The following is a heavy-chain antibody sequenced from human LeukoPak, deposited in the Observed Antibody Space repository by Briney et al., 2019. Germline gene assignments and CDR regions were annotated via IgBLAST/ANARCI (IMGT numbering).Heavy chain of an antibody. V-gene: IGHV3-64D*09. CDR3: VKGYCSSTSCYGDY. D-gene: IGHD2-2*01. CDR2: TGSNGGST. Sequence: GGSLRLSCSGSGFTLSSYAMHWVRQAPGKGLEYVSATGSNGGSTYYADSVKGRFTISRDNSKNTLYLQMSSLRAEDTAVYYCVKGYCSSTSCYGDYWGQGALVTVSS. J-gene: IGHJ4*02. CDR1: GFTLSSYA.